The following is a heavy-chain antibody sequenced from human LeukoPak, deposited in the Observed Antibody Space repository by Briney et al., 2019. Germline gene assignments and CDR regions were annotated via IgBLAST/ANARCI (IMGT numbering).Heavy chain of an antibody. V-gene: IGHV1-18*01. Sequence: GASVKVSCKASGYTFTSYGISWVRQAPGQGLEWMGWISAYNGNTNYAQKLQGRVTMTTDTSTSTAYMELRSLRSDDTAVYYCARDRLLIAAAGPYWYFDLWGRGTLVTVSS. CDR2: ISAYNGNT. J-gene: IGHJ2*01. CDR3: ARDRLLIAAAGPYWYFDL. D-gene: IGHD6-13*01. CDR1: GYTFTSYG.